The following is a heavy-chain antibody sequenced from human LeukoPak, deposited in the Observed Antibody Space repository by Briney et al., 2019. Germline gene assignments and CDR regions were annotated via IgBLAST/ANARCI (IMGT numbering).Heavy chain of an antibody. D-gene: IGHD6-19*01. CDR3: ARDKASSGWYYFDS. J-gene: IGHJ4*02. V-gene: IGHV3-48*01. CDR2: ISSSSNTI. Sequence: PGGSLRLSCAASGFTLSSYCMNWVRQAPGKGLEWVSYISSSSNTIYYADPVKGRFTISRDNAKNSLYLQMNSLRAEDTAVYYCARDKASSGWYYFDSWGQGTLVTVSS. CDR1: GFTLSSYC.